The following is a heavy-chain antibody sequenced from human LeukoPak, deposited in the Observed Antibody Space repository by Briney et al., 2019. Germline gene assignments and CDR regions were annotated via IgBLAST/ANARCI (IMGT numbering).Heavy chain of an antibody. D-gene: IGHD3-10*01. CDR2: ISSSGSTI. CDR1: GVIFSDYY. V-gene: IGHV3-11*01. CDR3: ARDGTLREHYYGSGELVDKQIFHFDY. Sequence: GGSLRLSCAASGVIFSDYYMSWIRQAPGKGLEWVSDISSSGSTIYYADSVKGRFTISRDNAKNSLYLQMNSLRAEDTAVYYCARDGTLREHYYGSGELVDKQIFHFDYWGQGTLVTVSS. J-gene: IGHJ4*02.